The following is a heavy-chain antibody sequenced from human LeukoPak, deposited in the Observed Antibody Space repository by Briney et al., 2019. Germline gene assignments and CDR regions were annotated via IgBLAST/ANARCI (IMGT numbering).Heavy chain of an antibody. Sequence: SETLSLTCAVYGGSFSGYYWSWIRQPPGKGLEWIGEINHSGSTNYNPSLKSRVTISVDTSKNQFSLKLSSVTAADTAVYYCARGSIVVVPAGSRDYYYMDVWGKGTTVTVSS. D-gene: IGHD2-2*01. CDR1: GGSFSGYY. J-gene: IGHJ6*03. CDR3: ARGSIVVVPAGSRDYYYMDV. V-gene: IGHV4-34*01. CDR2: INHSGST.